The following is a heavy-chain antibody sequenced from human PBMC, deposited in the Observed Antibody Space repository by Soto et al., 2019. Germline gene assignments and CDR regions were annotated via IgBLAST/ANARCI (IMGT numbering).Heavy chain of an antibody. D-gene: IGHD3-22*01. Sequence: SETLSLTCTVSGGSMSSYYWSWIRQPAGKGLEWIGRIYSTGSTNYNASLKSRVTMSVDTSNNQFSLRLRSVTAADTAVYYCARDEYYDSNNWFDTWGQGTLVTVSS. CDR3: ARDEYYDSNNWFDT. J-gene: IGHJ5*02. CDR2: IYSTGST. CDR1: GGSMSSYY. V-gene: IGHV4-4*07.